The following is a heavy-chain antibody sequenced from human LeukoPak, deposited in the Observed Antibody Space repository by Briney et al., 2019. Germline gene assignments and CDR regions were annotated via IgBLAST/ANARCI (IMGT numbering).Heavy chain of an antibody. CDR3: AKDHGATWSGFDI. J-gene: IGHJ3*02. Sequence: PGGSLRLSCAASLFSFNNYDMHWVRQAPGKGLEWVAFIGYDGTNKYYGDSVKGRFTVSRDNSKKTLYLQLNSLRAEDTAVYYCAKDHGATWSGFDIWGQGTVVTVSS. V-gene: IGHV3-30*02. D-gene: IGHD3-3*01. CDR1: LFSFNNYD. CDR2: IGYDGTNK.